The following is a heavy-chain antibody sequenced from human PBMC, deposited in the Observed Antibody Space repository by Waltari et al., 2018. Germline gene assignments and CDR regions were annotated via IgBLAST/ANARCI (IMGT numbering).Heavy chain of an antibody. CDR2: IYHSGST. J-gene: IGHJ6*02. CDR3: ARGFYYYYGMDV. V-gene: IGHV4-38-2*01. D-gene: IGHD3-3*01. CDR1: GYSISSGYY. Sequence: QVQLQESGPGLVKPSETLSLTCAVSGYSISSGYYWGWLRQPPGKGLEWIGSIYHSGSTYYNPSLKSRVTISVDTSKNQFSLKLSSVTAADTAVYYCARGFYYYYGMDVWGQGTTVTVSS.